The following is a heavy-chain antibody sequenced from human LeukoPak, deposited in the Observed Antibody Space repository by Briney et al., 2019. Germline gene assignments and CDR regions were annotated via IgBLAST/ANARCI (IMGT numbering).Heavy chain of an antibody. J-gene: IGHJ4*02. CDR3: ASEPPEDYFDSSGYRWGPPYYFDY. CDR1: GGTFSSYA. D-gene: IGHD3-22*01. CDR2: IIPIFGTA. Sequence: ASVKVSCKASGGTFSSYAISWVRQAPGQGLEWMGGIIPIFGTANYAQKFQGRVTITADESTSTAYMELSSLRSEDTAVYYCASEPPEDYFDSSGYRWGPPYYFDYWGQGTLVTVSS. V-gene: IGHV1-69*13.